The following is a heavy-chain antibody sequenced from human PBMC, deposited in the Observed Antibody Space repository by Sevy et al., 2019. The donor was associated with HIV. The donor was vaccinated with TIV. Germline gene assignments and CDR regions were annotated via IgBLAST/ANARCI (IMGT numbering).Heavy chain of an antibody. CDR2: ISSSSSYT. CDR1: GFTFSDYY. CDR3: ARDLPPSATTVPHFDC. D-gene: IGHD4-17*01. J-gene: IGHJ4*02. Sequence: GGSLRLSCAASGFTFSDYYMSWIRQAPGKGLEWVSYISSSSSYTNYADSVKGRFTISRDNAKNSLYLQMNSLRAEDTAVYYCARDLPPSATTVPHFDCWGQGTLVAVSS. V-gene: IGHV3-11*06.